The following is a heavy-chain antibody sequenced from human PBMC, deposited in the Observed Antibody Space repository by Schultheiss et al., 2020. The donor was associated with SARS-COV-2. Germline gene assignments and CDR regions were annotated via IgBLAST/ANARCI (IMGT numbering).Heavy chain of an antibody. CDR2: ISGSGGST. V-gene: IGHV3-23*01. CDR1: GFTFSNAW. Sequence: GGSLRLSCAASGFTFSNAWMSWVRQAPGKGLEWVSAISGSGGSTYYADSVKGRFTISRDNSKNTLYLQKNSLRAEDTAVYYCARDTYYDSSGYYPWGQGTLVTVSS. CDR3: ARDTYYDSSGYYP. D-gene: IGHD3-22*01. J-gene: IGHJ5*02.